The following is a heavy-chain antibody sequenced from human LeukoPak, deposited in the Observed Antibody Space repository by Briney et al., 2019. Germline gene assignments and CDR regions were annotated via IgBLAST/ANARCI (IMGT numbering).Heavy chain of an antibody. J-gene: IGHJ4*02. V-gene: IGHV3-23*01. Sequence: GGSLRLSCAASGFTFSSYAMSWVRQAPGKGLEWVSAISGSGGSTYYADSVKGRFTISRDNSKNTLYLQMNSLRAEDTAVYYCAKDQVYCSSTSCRLYYFDYWGQGTLVTVSS. CDR3: AKDQVYCSSTSCRLYYFDY. CDR2: ISGSGGST. D-gene: IGHD2-2*01. CDR1: GFTFSSYA.